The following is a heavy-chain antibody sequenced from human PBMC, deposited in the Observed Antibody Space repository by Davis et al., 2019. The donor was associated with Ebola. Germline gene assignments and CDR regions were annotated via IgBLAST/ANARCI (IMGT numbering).Heavy chain of an antibody. Sequence: GESLKISCAASGFTFSSSAMSWVRQAPGKGLEWVSAISGSGGSTYYADSVKGRFTISRDNSKNTLYLQMNSLRAEDTAVYYCARGNYYDSSGYYYVEYFQHWGQGTLVTVSS. CDR3: ARGNYYDSSGYYYVEYFQH. CDR1: GFTFSSSA. CDR2: ISGSGGST. J-gene: IGHJ1*01. D-gene: IGHD3-22*01. V-gene: IGHV3-23*01.